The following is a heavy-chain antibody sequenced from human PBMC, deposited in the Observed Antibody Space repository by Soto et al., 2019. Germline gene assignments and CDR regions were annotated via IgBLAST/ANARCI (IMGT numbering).Heavy chain of an antibody. D-gene: IGHD3-10*01. CDR3: AKAFKFGSGTYYTPIDF. CDR2: ISGSGGST. V-gene: IGHV3-23*01. J-gene: IGHJ4*02. CDR1: GFTFSTYA. Sequence: GGSLRLSCAASGFTFSTYAMSWVRQAPGKGLEWVSAISGSGGSTYYADSVKGRSTISRDNSKNTLYLQMNSLRAEDTAIYYCAKAFKFGSGTYYTPIDFWGQGTLVTVSS.